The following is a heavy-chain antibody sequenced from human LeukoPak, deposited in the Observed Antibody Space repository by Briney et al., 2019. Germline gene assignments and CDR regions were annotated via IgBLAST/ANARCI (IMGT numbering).Heavy chain of an antibody. D-gene: IGHD2-8*01. CDR1: GGSISTTTYH. CDR2: IYYSGST. CDR3: AREGLRGGYFDY. J-gene: IGHJ4*02. V-gene: IGHV4-39*01. Sequence: PSETLSLTCAVSGGSISTTTYHWGWIRQPPGKGLEWIGNIYYSGSTFYNPSLKSRVTIFLDTSKNQFSLRLTSVTAADTAVYYCAREGLRGGYFDYWGQGTLVTVSS.